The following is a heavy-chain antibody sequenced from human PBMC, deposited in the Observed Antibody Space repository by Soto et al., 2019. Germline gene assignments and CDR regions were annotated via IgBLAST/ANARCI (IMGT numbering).Heavy chain of an antibody. V-gene: IGHV3-53*04. J-gene: IGHJ6*03. CDR3: ARDRRVYYDFWSGYYHAAPEYYYYMAV. CDR2: IYSGGST. Sequence: GGSLRLSCAASGFTFSNAWMNWVRQAPGKGLEWVSVIYSGGSTYYADSVKGRFTISRHNSKNTLYLQMNSLRAEDTAVYYCARDRRVYYDFWSGYYHAAPEYYYYMAVWGKGTTVTVSS. D-gene: IGHD3-3*01. CDR1: GFTFSNAW.